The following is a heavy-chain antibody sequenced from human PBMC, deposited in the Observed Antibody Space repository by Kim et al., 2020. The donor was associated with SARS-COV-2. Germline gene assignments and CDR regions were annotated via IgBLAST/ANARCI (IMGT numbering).Heavy chain of an antibody. D-gene: IGHD3-10*01. CDR2: IYYSGST. CDR3: ARSVLLWFGEPTSHWFDP. Sequence: SETLSLTCTVSGGSISSYYWSWIRQPPGKGLEWIGYIYYSGSTNYNPSLKSRVTISVDTSKNQFSLKLSSVTAADTAVYYCARSVLLWFGEPTSHWFDPWGQGTLVTVSS. J-gene: IGHJ5*02. CDR1: GGSISSYY. V-gene: IGHV4-59*08.